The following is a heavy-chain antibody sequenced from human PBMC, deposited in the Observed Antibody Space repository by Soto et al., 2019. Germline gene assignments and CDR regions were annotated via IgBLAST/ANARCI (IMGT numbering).Heavy chain of an antibody. Sequence: GGSLRLSCAASGFTFSSYGMHWVRQAPGKGLEWVAVISYDGSNKYYADSVKGRFTISRDNSKNTLYLQMNSLRAEDTAVYYCAKSGDFWSGYYIDYWGQGTLVTVSS. CDR2: ISYDGSNK. J-gene: IGHJ4*02. CDR3: AKSGDFWSGYYIDY. D-gene: IGHD3-3*01. V-gene: IGHV3-30*18. CDR1: GFTFSSYG.